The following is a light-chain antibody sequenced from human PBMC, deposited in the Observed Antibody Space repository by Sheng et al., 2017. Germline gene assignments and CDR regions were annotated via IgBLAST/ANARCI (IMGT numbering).Light chain of an antibody. V-gene: IGKV1-39*01. CDR3: QQSYSTXLLT. CDR1: QSISSY. CDR2: AAS. J-gene: IGKJ1*01. Sequence: DIQMTQSPSSLSASVGDRVTITCRASQSISSYLNWYQQKPGKAPKLLIYAASSLQSGVPSRFSGSGSGTDFTLTISSLQPEDFATYYCQQSYSTXLLTF.